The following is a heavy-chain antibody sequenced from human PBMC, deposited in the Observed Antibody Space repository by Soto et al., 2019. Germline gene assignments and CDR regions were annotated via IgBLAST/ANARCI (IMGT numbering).Heavy chain of an antibody. CDR3: ARARYGCDAFEF. Sequence: VQLVQSGAEVKKPGASVKISCKASGYTFTTNFIHWIRQAPGQGREWVGKISTGGGTTDYAQKFQGRVTMTRDTSTSTVYMELRNLRAEDTAVFYCARARYGCDAFEFWGQGTMVIVSS. CDR1: GYTFTTNF. V-gene: IGHV1-46*03. CDR2: ISTGGGTT. J-gene: IGHJ3*01. D-gene: IGHD5-18*01.